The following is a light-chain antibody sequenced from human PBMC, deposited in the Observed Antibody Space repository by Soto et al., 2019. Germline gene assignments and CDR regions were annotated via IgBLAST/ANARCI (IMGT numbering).Light chain of an antibody. V-gene: IGLV2-11*01. CDR3: CSHAGTSYV. CDR2: DVS. Sequence: SALTQPRSVSESPGQSVTISCTGTSSDVGRYNFVSWYQQHPGKAPKLMIYDVSKRPSGVPDRFSGSKSGNTASLTISGLQADDEADYYCCSHAGTSYVFGTGTKLTVL. CDR1: SSDVGRYNF. J-gene: IGLJ1*01.